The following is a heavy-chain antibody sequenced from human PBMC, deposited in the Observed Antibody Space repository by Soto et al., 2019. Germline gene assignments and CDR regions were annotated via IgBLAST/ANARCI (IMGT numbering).Heavy chain of an antibody. J-gene: IGHJ6*03. V-gene: IGHV3-66*01. CDR2: IYSGGST. Sequence: EVQLVESGGGLVQPGGSLRLSCAASGFTVSSNYMSWVRQAPGKGLEWVSVIYSGGSTYYADSVKGRFTNSRDNSKNTLYLQMNSLRAEDTAVYYCARDRLYSSSTPPYYYYYMDVWGKGTTVTVSS. CDR1: GFTVSSNY. D-gene: IGHD6-6*01. CDR3: ARDRLYSSSTPPYYYYYMDV.